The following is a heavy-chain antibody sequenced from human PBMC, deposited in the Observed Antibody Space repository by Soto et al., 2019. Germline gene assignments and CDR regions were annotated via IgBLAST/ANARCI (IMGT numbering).Heavy chain of an antibody. J-gene: IGHJ4*02. V-gene: IGHV1-24*01. D-gene: IGHD3-10*01. CDR1: GYTLTELS. Sequence: ASVKVSCKVSGYTLTELSMHWVRQAPGKGLEWMGGFDPEDGETIYAQKFQGRVTMTEDTSTDTAYMELSSLRSEDTAVYYCATLEGYGSGSYPVDYWGQGTLVTVSS. CDR2: FDPEDGET. CDR3: ATLEGYGSGSYPVDY.